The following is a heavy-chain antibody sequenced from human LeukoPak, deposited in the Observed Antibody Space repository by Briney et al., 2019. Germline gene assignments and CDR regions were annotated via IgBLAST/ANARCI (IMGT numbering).Heavy chain of an antibody. V-gene: IGHV4-59*01. Sequence: SETLSLTCTASGGSISSYYWSWIRQPAGKGLEWIGYIYYSGSTNYNPSLKSRVTISVDTSKNQFSLKLSSVTAADTAVYYCARSRDGYPHFDYWGQGTLVTVSS. D-gene: IGHD5-24*01. J-gene: IGHJ4*02. CDR2: IYYSGST. CDR3: ARSRDGYPHFDY. CDR1: GGSISSYY.